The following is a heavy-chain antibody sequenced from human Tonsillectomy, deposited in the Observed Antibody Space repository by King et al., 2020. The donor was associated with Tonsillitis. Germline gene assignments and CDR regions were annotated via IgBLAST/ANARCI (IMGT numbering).Heavy chain of an antibody. Sequence: VQLQESGPGLVKPSETLSLTCTVSGGSVSSGSYYWSWIRQPPGKGLQWFGFIYFSGSTNYNPSLQSRVTISVDTSKNQFSLKLSSVTAADTAVYYCARESGGYYYGMDVWGQGTTVTVSS. D-gene: IGHD3-10*01. V-gene: IGHV4-61*01. CDR3: ARESGGYYYGMDV. CDR1: GGSVSSGSYY. CDR2: IYFSGST. J-gene: IGHJ6*02.